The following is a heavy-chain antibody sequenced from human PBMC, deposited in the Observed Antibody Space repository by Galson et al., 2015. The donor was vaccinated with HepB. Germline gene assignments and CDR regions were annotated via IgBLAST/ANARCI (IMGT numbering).Heavy chain of an antibody. CDR1: GFTFSSYA. Sequence: CAASGFTFSSYAMHWVRQAPGKGLEWVAVISYDGSNEYYADSVKGRFTISRDNSKNTLYLQMNSLRAEDTAVYYCAREMDGPGAGITIFGVVTPADYWGQGTLVTVSS. CDR3: AREMDGPGAGITIFGVVTPADY. D-gene: IGHD3-3*01. CDR2: ISYDGSNE. J-gene: IGHJ4*02. V-gene: IGHV3-30-3*01.